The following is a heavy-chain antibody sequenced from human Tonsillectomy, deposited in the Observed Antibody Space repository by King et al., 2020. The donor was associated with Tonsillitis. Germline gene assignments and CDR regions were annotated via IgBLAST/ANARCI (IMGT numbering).Heavy chain of an antibody. V-gene: IGHV4-30-2*01. CDR1: GGSISSGGYS. D-gene: IGHD4-17*01. CDR2: IYHRESP. CDR3: ARYAGDYGMDV. Sequence: QLQESGSGLVKPSQTLSLTCAVSGGSISSGGYSWSWIRQPPGKGLEWIGYIYHRESPYYNPSLKSRVTISIDRSKNHLSLNLSSVTAADTAVYYCARYAGDYGMDVWGQGTTVTVSS. J-gene: IGHJ6*02.